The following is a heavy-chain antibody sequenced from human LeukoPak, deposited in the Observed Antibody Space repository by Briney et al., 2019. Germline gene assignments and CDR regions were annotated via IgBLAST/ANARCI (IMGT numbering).Heavy chain of an antibody. CDR3: AREAGARGYYYDSSGFDV. V-gene: IGHV4-34*01. J-gene: IGHJ6*02. CDR1: GGSLSGYY. D-gene: IGHD3-22*01. Sequence: SETLSLTCAVYGGSLSGYYWSWIRQPPGKGLEWIGEINHSGSTNYNPSLKSRVTISVDTSKNQFSLKLSSVTAADTAVYYCAREAGARGYYYDSSGFDVWGQGTTVTVSS. CDR2: INHSGST.